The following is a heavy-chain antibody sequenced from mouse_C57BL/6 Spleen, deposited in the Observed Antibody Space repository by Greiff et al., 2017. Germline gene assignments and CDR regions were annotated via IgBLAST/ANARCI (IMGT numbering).Heavy chain of an antibody. V-gene: IGHV7-3*01. Sequence: EVMLVESGGGLVQPGGSLSLSCAASGFTFTDYYMSWVRQPPGKALEWLGFIRNKANGYTTEYSASVKGRFTISRDNSQSILYLQMNALRAEDSATYYCARYRPGTGYFDYWGQGTTLTVSS. J-gene: IGHJ2*01. CDR1: GFTFTDYY. CDR2: IRNKANGYTT. CDR3: ARYRPGTGYFDY. D-gene: IGHD3-3*01.